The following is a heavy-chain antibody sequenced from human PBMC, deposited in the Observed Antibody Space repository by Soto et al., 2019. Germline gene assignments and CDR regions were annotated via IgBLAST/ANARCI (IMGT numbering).Heavy chain of an antibody. V-gene: IGHV2-26*01. J-gene: IGHJ4*02. CDR2: IFSNDDR. D-gene: IGHD3-10*01. CDR3: ARIIWFGERTFDN. Sequence: QVTLKESGPVLVKPTETLTLTCTVSGFSLTNAGMGVSWIRQPPGKALEWLAHIFSNDDRSYSTSLKSRLTISKDTSKSQVVLSMTNMDPVDTATYFCARIIWFGERTFDNWGQGTLVTVSS. CDR1: GFSLTNAGMG.